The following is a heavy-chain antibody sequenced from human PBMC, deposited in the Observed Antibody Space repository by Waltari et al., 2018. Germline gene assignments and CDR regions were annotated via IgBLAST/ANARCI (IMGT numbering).Heavy chain of an antibody. D-gene: IGHD3-10*01. CDR1: GYTFTRQD. CDR3: ATWFGDRGV. Sequence: QVQLVQSGAEVKKPGASVKVSCKAAGYTFTRQDIHWVRQATGQGLEWMGWMNPNSGNTGYAQKFQGRVTITRNTSISTAYMELSSLRSEDTAVYYCATWFGDRGVWGQGTTVTVSS. J-gene: IGHJ6*02. V-gene: IGHV1-8*03. CDR2: MNPNSGNT.